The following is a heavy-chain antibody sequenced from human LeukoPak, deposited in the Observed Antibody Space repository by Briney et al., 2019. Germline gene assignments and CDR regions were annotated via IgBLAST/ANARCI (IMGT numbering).Heavy chain of an antibody. V-gene: IGHV3-30-3*01. CDR3: ARGTAAGTRLSAFDI. CDR2: ISYDGSNK. CDR1: GFTFSSYA. D-gene: IGHD6-13*01. Sequence: GGSLRLSCAASGFTFSSYAMHWVRQAPGKGLEWVAVISYDGSNKYYADSVKGRFTISRDNSKNTLYLQMNSLRAEDTAVYYCARGTAAGTRLSAFDIWGQGTMVTVSS. J-gene: IGHJ3*02.